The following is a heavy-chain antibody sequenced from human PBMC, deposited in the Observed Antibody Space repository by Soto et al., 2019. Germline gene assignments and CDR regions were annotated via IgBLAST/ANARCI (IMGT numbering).Heavy chain of an antibody. CDR1: GFTFSSYG. J-gene: IGHJ6*02. CDR3: AKGLRGAMVSRYYYGMDV. V-gene: IGHV3-30*18. Sequence: QVQLVESGGGVVQPGRSLRLSCAASGFTFSSYGMHWVRQAPGKGLEWVAVISYDGSNKYYADSVKGRFTISRDNSKNTLYLQMHSLRAEDTAVYYCAKGLRGAMVSRYYYGMDVWGQGTTVTVSS. CDR2: ISYDGSNK. D-gene: IGHD5-18*01.